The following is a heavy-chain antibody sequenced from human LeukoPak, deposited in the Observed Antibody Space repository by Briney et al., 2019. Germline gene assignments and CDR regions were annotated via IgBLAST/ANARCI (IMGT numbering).Heavy chain of an antibody. Sequence: GGFLRLSCAASGFTFSTYSMNWVRQAPGKGLEWVSSISTSSSYMDYAASVKGRFTNSIDNAKNSLFLQMNSLRAENPAVYYCARDVGLDYWGQGTLVTVSS. V-gene: IGHV3-21*01. CDR3: ARDVGLDY. J-gene: IGHJ4*02. D-gene: IGHD2-15*01. CDR1: GFTFSTYS. CDR2: ISTSSSYM.